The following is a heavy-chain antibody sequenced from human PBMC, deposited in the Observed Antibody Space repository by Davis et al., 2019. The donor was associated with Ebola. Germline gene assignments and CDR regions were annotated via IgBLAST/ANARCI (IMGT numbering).Heavy chain of an antibody. J-gene: IGHJ4*02. CDR2: IRSKANSYVT. CDR1: GFTFSGSP. D-gene: IGHD1-14*01. CDR3: TSAQPDY. Sequence: GGSLRLSCAASGFTFSGSPMHCVRQASGKGLERVGRIRSKANSYVTAYAASVKGRLTISRDDSKNTAYLQMNRLKTEDTAVYYCTSAQPDYWGQGTLVTVSS. V-gene: IGHV3-73*01.